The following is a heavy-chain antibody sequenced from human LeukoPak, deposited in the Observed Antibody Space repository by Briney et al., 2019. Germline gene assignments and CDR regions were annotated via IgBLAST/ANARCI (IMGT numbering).Heavy chain of an antibody. CDR3: AKEALYCSSSTCHLEN. J-gene: IGHJ4*02. D-gene: IGHD2-2*01. CDR1: GFTFSSHA. CDR2: LGGSDGRT. Sequence: QAGGSLRLSCAVSGFTFSSHAMSWVRQAPGQGLEWVAALGGSDGRTDIADSVKGRFIISRDNSMNTLCLQMNSLRAEDTAIYYCAKEALYCSSSTCHLENWGQGTLVTVSS. V-gene: IGHV3-23*01.